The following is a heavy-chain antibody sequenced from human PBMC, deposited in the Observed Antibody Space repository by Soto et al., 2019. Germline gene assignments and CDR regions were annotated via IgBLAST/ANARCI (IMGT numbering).Heavy chain of an antibody. Sequence: QVQLVQSGAEVKKPGASVKLSCKSSEYTFTDYYIHWVRQAPGQGLEWMGLINPSGGSTSYAQKFQGRVTMTRDTSTSTVYMELSSLRSEDTAVYYCATAAYSTSWYDFWCQGTLGTVSS. J-gene: IGHJ5*01. D-gene: IGHD6-13*01. CDR3: ATAAYSTSWYDF. V-gene: IGHV1-46*01. CDR1: EYTFTDYY. CDR2: INPSGGST.